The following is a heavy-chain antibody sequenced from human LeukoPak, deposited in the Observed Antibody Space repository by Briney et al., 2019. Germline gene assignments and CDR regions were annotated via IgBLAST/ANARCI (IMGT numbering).Heavy chain of an antibody. D-gene: IGHD2-15*01. V-gene: IGHV3-20*04. Sequence: PGGSLRLSCAVSGLTLYDYGMSWVRQAPGKGLEWVSGINWNGGSTGYADSVKGRFTISRDNAKNSLYLQMNSLRAEDTALYYCARDGGYCSGGSCFYLDYWGQGTLVTVSS. CDR2: INWNGGST. J-gene: IGHJ4*02. CDR1: GLTLYDYG. CDR3: ARDGGYCSGGSCFYLDY.